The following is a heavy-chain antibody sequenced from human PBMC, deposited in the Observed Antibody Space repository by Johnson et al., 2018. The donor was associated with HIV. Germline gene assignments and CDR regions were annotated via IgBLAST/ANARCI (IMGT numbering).Heavy chain of an antibody. CDR3: AKQQLARGCYAFDI. D-gene: IGHD6-13*01. V-gene: IGHV3-13*05. Sequence: VQLVESGGGLVKPGGSLRLSCAASGFTFSSYDMHWVRQATGKGLEWVSAIGTAGDPYYPGSVKGRFTISRDNSKNTLYLQMNSLRAEDTAVYYCAKQQLARGCYAFDIWGQGTMVTVSS. CDR1: GFTFSSYD. CDR2: IGTAGDP. J-gene: IGHJ3*02.